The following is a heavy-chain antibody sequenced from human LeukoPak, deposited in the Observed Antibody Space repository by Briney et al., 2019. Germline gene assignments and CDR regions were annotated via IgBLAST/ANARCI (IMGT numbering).Heavy chain of an antibody. CDR2: IYYSGST. Sequence: SETLSLTCTVSGGPISSYYWSWIRQPPGKGLEWIGYIYYSGSTNYNPSLKSRVTISVDTSKNQFSLKLSSVSAADTAVYYCAREYCSSTSCQADYWGQGTLVTVSS. D-gene: IGHD2-2*01. V-gene: IGHV4-59*01. CDR3: AREYCSSTSCQADY. CDR1: GGPISSYY. J-gene: IGHJ4*02.